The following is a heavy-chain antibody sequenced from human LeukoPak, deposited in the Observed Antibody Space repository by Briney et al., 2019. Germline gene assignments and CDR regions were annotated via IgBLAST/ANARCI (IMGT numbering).Heavy chain of an antibody. D-gene: IGHD3-22*01. J-gene: IGHJ4*02. V-gene: IGHV4-34*01. CDR1: GGSFSGYY. CDR3: ARGTYYYDSSGYYYLMTYFDY. CDR2: INHSGST. Sequence: SETLSLTCAVYGGSFSGYYWGWIRQPPGKGLEWIGEINHSGSTNYNPSLKSRVTISVDTSKNQFSLKLSSVTAADTAVYCCARGTYYYDSSGYYYLMTYFDYWGQGTLVTVSS.